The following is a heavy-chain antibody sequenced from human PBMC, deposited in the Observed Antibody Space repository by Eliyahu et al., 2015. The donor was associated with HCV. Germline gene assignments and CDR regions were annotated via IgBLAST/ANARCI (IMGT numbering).Heavy chain of an antibody. V-gene: IGHV1-46*01. Sequence: QVQLVQSGAEVKKPGASVKVSCKASGYTFTSYYMHWVRQAPGQGLEWMGIINPSGGSTSYAQKFQGRVTMTRDRSTSTVYMELSSLRSEDTAVYYCARDRTLQITRDRLPTVHGRFDPWGQGTLVTVSS. CDR3: ARDRTLQITRDRLPTVHGRFDP. D-gene: IGHD4-17*01. CDR2: INPSGGST. J-gene: IGHJ5*02. CDR1: GYTFTSYY.